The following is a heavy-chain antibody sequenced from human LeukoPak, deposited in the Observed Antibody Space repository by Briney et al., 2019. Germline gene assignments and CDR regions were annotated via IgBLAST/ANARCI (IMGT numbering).Heavy chain of an antibody. V-gene: IGHV1-8*01. J-gene: IGHJ4*02. Sequence: ASVKVSCKASGYIFTSYDINWVRQATGQGLEWMGWMNANSGDTGYAQKFQGRVTMTRNTSISTAYMELSSLRSEDTAIYYCARGGTYLPFGYWGQGTLVIVSS. D-gene: IGHD3-10*01. CDR3: ARGGTYLPFGY. CDR2: MNANSGDT. CDR1: GYIFTSYD.